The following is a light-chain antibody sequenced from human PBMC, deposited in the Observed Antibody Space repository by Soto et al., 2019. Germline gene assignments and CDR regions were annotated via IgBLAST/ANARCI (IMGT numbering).Light chain of an antibody. CDR3: QQYYSSPYT. CDR2: GAS. Sequence: DTVLTQSPATLSVSPGERAAVSCRASQSLSSNLAWYQQKPGQAPRLLIIGASDRVTGIPARFSGSGSGTEFTLSISNLQAEDVALYYCQQYYSSPYTFGQGTKLQIK. J-gene: IGKJ2*01. V-gene: IGKV3-15*01. CDR1: QSLSSN.